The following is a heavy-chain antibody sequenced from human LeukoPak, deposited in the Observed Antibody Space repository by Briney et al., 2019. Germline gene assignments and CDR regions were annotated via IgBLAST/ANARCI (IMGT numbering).Heavy chain of an antibody. CDR1: GGTFSSYA. J-gene: IGHJ4*02. CDR2: IIPIFGTA. D-gene: IGHD5-18*01. CDR3: ARSLPSLGYSYGFSDY. Sequence: SVKVSCKASGGTFSSYAISWVRQAPGQGIEWMGGIIPIFGTANYAQKFQGRVTITADESTSTAYMELSSLRSEDTAVYYCARSLPSLGYSYGFSDYWGQGTLVTVSS. V-gene: IGHV1-69*13.